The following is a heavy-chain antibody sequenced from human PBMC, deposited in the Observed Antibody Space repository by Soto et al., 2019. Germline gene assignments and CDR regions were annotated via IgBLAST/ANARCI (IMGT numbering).Heavy chain of an antibody. CDR3: ARDHGYCSGGSCYYYYGMDV. V-gene: IGHV1-69*01. Sequence: SVKVSCKASGGTFSSDAISWVRQAPGQGLEWMGGIIPIFGTANYAQKFQGRVTITADESTSTAYMELSSLRSEDTAVYYCARDHGYCSGGSCYYYYGMDVWGQGTTVTVSS. CDR1: GGTFSSDA. J-gene: IGHJ6*02. CDR2: IIPIFGTA. D-gene: IGHD2-15*01.